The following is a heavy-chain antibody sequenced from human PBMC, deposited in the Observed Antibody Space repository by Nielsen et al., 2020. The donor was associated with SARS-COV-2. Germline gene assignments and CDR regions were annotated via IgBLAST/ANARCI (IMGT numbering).Heavy chain of an antibody. CDR2: ISYDGSNK. J-gene: IGHJ6*03. CDR1: GFTFSSYT. D-gene: IGHD2-2*01. CDR3: ARDLPPRDIVVEGDYMDV. Sequence: GGSLRLSCAASGFTFSSYTMHWVRQTPGKGLEWVAIISYDGSNKYYADSVKGRFTISRDNSKNTLYLQMNSLRAEDTAVYYCARDLPPRDIVVEGDYMDVWGKGTTVTVSS. V-gene: IGHV3-30-3*01.